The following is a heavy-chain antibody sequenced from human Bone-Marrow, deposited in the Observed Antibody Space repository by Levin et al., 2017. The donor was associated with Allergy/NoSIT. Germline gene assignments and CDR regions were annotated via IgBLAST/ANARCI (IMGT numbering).Heavy chain of an antibody. Sequence: GESLKISCAASAFTVSTEYMAWVRQAPGKGLEWVSFIYSGGRTFYADSVKGRFTISRDNSKNTLNLQMSSLRAEDTAVYYCARAIYSGSFDYYFDYWGQGTLVTVSS. J-gene: IGHJ4*02. CDR1: AFTVSTEY. CDR3: ARAIYSGSFDYYFDY. V-gene: IGHV3-53*01. CDR2: IYSGGRT. D-gene: IGHD1-26*01.